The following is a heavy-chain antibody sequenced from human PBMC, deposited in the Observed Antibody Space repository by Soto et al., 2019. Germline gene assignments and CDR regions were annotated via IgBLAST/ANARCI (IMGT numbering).Heavy chain of an antibody. Sequence: ASVKVSCKASGGTFSSYAISWVRQAPGQGLEWMGGIIPIFGTANYAQKFQGRVTITADESTSTAYMELSSLRSEDTAVYYCATPPYYGSGSYYRVFGWDYWGQGTLVTVSS. D-gene: IGHD3-10*01. V-gene: IGHV1-69*13. CDR3: ATPPYYGSGSYYRVFGWDY. CDR1: GGTFSSYA. J-gene: IGHJ4*02. CDR2: IIPIFGTA.